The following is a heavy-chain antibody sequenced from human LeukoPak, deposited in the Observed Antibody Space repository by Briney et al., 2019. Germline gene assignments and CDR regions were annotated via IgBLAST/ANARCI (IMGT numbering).Heavy chain of an antibody. J-gene: IGHJ4*02. V-gene: IGHV3-7*01. CDR3: ATRRGEN. CDR1: GFTFSTYW. CDR2: IKEVDSDT. Sequence: PGGSLRLSCAASGFTFSTYWMSWVRQAPGKGLEWVALIKEVDSDTYYMDSVRGRFTIFRGNADNSLYLQMNSLRGDDTAVYYCATRRGENWGQGTLVTVSS.